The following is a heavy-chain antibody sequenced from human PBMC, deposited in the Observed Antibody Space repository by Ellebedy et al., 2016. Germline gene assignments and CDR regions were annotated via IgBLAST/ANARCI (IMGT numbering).Heavy chain of an antibody. J-gene: IGHJ6*02. CDR1: GYSFTSYW. CDR2: IYPGDSDT. V-gene: IGHV5-51*01. CDR3: ARQGELATVATYYYYYGMDV. D-gene: IGHD5-12*01. Sequence: GESLKISXQGPGYSFTSYWIGWVRQMHGTGLEWMGLIYPGDSDTRYSPSFQGQVTISADKSISTAYLQWSSLKASDTAMYYCARQGELATVATYYYYYGMDVWGQGTTVTVSS.